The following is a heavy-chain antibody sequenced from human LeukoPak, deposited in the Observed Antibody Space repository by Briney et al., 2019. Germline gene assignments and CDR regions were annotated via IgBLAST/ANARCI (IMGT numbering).Heavy chain of an antibody. CDR1: GFTFSSYA. CDR3: AKGRFEEMATIDY. V-gene: IGHV3-23*01. D-gene: IGHD5-24*01. Sequence: GGSLRLSCAASGFTFSSYAMSWVRQARGKGLEWVSAISGSGGSTYYADSVMGRFTISRDNPKNPQYLQMNSLRAEDKAVYYCAKGRFEEMATIDYWGQGTLVTVSS. J-gene: IGHJ4*02. CDR2: ISGSGGST.